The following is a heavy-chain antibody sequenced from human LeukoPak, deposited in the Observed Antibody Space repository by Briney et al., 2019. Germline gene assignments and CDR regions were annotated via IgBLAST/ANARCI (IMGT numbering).Heavy chain of an antibody. CDR3: ARVVYYDSSGYNGLFDY. J-gene: IGHJ4*02. CDR2: IYPGDSDT. D-gene: IGHD3-22*01. Sequence: GESLKISCKGSGYSFTSYWIGWVRQMPGKSLEWMGIIYPGDSDTRYSPSFQGQVTISADKSISTAYLQWSSLKASDTAMYYCARVVYYDSSGYNGLFDYWGQGTLVTVSS. V-gene: IGHV5-51*01. CDR1: GYSFTSYW.